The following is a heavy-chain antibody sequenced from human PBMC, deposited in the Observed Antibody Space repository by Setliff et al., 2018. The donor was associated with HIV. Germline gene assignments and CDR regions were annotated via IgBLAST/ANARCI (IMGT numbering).Heavy chain of an antibody. J-gene: IGHJ3*01. CDR3: ARDGGYSGHQWFGDAFDL. CDR2: IIPIYGTA. D-gene: IGHD5-12*01. CDR1: GDIFSRYG. Sequence: ASVKVSCKASGDIFSRYGISWVRQAPGQGLEWMGGIIPIYGTANSAQKFQGRVTITADESTSTAYMELSTLRSEDTAVYFCARDGGYSGHQWFGDAFDLWGQGTTVTVSS. V-gene: IGHV1-69*13.